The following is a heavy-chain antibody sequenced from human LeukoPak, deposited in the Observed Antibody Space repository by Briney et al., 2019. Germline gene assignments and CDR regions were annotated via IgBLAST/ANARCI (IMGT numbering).Heavy chain of an antibody. J-gene: IGHJ6*02. CDR3: ARDQDYYGMDV. Sequence: GGSLRLSCAASGFTVSSNYMSWVRQAPGKGLEWVSVIYSGGSTYYADSVKGRFTISRDNSKNTLYLQMNSLRAEDTAVYYCARDQDYYGMDVWGQGTMVTVSS. V-gene: IGHV3-53*01. CDR2: IYSGGST. CDR1: GFTVSSNY.